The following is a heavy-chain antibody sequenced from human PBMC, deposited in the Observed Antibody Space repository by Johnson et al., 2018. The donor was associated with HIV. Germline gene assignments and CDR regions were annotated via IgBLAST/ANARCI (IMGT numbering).Heavy chain of an antibody. CDR2: ISGSGGST. J-gene: IGHJ3*02. CDR3: TTDVYWDI. V-gene: IGHV3-23*04. D-gene: IGHD5/OR15-5a*01. Sequence: VQLVESGGGLVQPGGSLRLSCAASGFTFSNYAMSWVRQAPGKGLEWVSGISGSGGSTYYAESVKGRFTISRDNSKNTLYLQMNSLKTEDTAVYYCTTDVYWDIWGQGTMVTVSS. CDR1: GFTFSNYA.